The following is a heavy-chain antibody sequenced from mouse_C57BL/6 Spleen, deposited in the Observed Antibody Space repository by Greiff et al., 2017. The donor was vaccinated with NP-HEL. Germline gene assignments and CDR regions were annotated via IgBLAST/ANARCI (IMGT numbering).Heavy chain of an antibody. CDR2: VHPSSGYT. V-gene: IGHV1-7*01. J-gene: IGHJ2*01. CDR1: GYTFTSFW. D-gene: IGHD3-1*01. CDR3: ARTQGYFDY. Sequence: VQLQQSGAELAKPGASVKLSCKASGYTFTSFWMHWVKQRPGQGLEWIGYVHPSSGYTKYIQQFKDKATLTADKASSTAYMQLGSLTYEDAAVYYCARTQGYFDYWGQGTTLTVSS.